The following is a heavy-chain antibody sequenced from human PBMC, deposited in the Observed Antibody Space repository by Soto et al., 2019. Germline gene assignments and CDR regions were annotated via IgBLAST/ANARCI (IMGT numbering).Heavy chain of an antibody. CDR2: IYYSGST. D-gene: IGHD5-18*01. CDR1: GGSISSGDYY. V-gene: IGHV4-30-4*01. Sequence: SETLSLTCTVSGGSISSGDYYWSWIRQPPGKGLEWIGYIYYSGSTYYNPSLKSRVTISVDTSKNQFSLKLSSVTAADTAVYYCARGSVDTAMVTSSYFDYWGQGTLVTVSS. CDR3: ARGSVDTAMVTSSYFDY. J-gene: IGHJ4*02.